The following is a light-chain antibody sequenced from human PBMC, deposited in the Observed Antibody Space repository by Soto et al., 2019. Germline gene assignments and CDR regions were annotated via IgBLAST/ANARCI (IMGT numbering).Light chain of an antibody. V-gene: IGLV2-11*01. CDR1: SSDVGSYDY. J-gene: IGLJ3*02. CDR3: YSYTSSATNWV. Sequence: QSALIQPPSVSGPPGQAVTISCTGTSSDVGSYDYVSWYQQHPGTVPKPMMYNVNTQPSGVPDRFSGSKSGKIASMTISGLQAEDEADYYWYSYTSSATNWVFGGGTKLTVL. CDR2: NVN.